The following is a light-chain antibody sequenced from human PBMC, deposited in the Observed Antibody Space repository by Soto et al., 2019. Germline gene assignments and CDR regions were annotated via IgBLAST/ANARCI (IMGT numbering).Light chain of an antibody. J-gene: IGLJ1*01. Sequence: QSVLSQPASVSGSPGQSITISCTGTSSDVGSNNLVSWYQQHPGKAPKLMIYEVTKRPSGISNRFSGSKSGNTASLTISGLQAEDEADCYCCSYAYTSVSYLFGAGTKVTVL. CDR2: EVT. CDR1: SSDVGSNNL. V-gene: IGLV2-23*02. CDR3: CSYAYTSVSYL.